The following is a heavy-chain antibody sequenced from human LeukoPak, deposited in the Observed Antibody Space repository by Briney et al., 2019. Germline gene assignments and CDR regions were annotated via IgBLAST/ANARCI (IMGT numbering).Heavy chain of an antibody. V-gene: IGHV4-4*07. CDR2: IYSSGTT. D-gene: IGHD1-26*01. CDR3: TRGVGAGGY. Sequence: PSETLSLTCPVSGLSINLFSWSWIRQPAGKGLEWIGRIYSSGTTFYNPSLKGRVTVSVDKSRNQFTLEMKSVTVADTAVYYCTRGVGAGGYWGQGTQVTVSS. J-gene: IGHJ4*02. CDR1: GLSINLFS.